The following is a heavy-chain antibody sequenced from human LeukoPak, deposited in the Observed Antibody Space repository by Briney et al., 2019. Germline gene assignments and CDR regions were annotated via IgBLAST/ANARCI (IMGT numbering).Heavy chain of an antibody. D-gene: IGHD5-12*01. V-gene: IGHV1-2*02. CDR2: INPNSGGT. CDR1: GYTFTGYY. Sequence: ASVKVSCKASGYTFTGYYMHWVRLAPGQGLEWMGWINPNSGGTNFAQKFRGRVTMTRDTSISTAFMELSRLTSDDTAVYYCARLWNTGYIIYFDSWGQGALVTVSS. CDR3: ARLWNTGYIIYFDS. J-gene: IGHJ4*02.